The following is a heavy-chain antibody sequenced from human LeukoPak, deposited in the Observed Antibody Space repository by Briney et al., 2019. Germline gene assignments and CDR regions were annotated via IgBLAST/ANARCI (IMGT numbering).Heavy chain of an antibody. D-gene: IGHD5-12*01. Sequence: GGSLRLSCAASGFTFSSYAMHWVRQAPGKGLEWVAVISYDGSNKYYADSVKGRFTISRDNSKNTLYLQMNSLRAEDTAVYYCARNIVATIAVLGDWGQGTLVTVSS. J-gene: IGHJ4*02. V-gene: IGHV3-30-3*01. CDR3: ARNIVATIAVLGD. CDR2: ISYDGSNK. CDR1: GFTFSSYA.